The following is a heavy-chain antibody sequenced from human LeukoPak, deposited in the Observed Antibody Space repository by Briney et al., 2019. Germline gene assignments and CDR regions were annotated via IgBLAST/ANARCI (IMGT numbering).Heavy chain of an antibody. D-gene: IGHD2-15*01. Sequence: PSETLSLTCTVSGGSISSSSYYWGWIRQPPGKGLEWIGSIYYSGSTYYNPSLKSRVTISVDTSKNQFSLKLSSVTAADTAVYYCARGAGSLVYFDYWGQGTLVTVSS. CDR3: ARGAGSLVYFDY. CDR2: IYYSGST. J-gene: IGHJ4*02. CDR1: GGSISSSSYY. V-gene: IGHV4-39*07.